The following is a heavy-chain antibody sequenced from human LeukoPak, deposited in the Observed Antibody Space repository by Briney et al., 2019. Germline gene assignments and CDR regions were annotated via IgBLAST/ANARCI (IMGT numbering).Heavy chain of an antibody. V-gene: IGHV3-48*03. Sequence: GGSLRLSCAASGFTFSTYDMNWVRQAPGKGLEWVSHISTTGTTVYYADAVKGRFTISRDNSKNTLYLQMNSLRAEDTAVYYCARDLGSQTPPLDYWGQGTLVTVSS. D-gene: IGHD3-16*01. CDR2: ISTTGTTV. CDR3: ARDLGSQTPPLDY. J-gene: IGHJ4*02. CDR1: GFTFSTYD.